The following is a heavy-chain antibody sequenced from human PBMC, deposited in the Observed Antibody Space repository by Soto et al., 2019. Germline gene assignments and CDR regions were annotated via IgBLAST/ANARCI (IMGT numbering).Heavy chain of an antibody. CDR1: GYTFTDYG. V-gene: IGHV1-18*04. D-gene: IGHD3-22*01. J-gene: IGHJ4*02. CDR2: ISAKTGNT. CDR3: AKDRFHYDSSGQGDD. Sequence: QVQLVQSGAEVKKPGASVTVSCTASGYTFTDYGISWVRQAPGQGLEWMGWISAKTGNTNYAQIVQGRVTLTTDTSASTAYMELRRLRSDDTAVYYCAKDRFHYDSSGQGDDWGQGTLVTVSS.